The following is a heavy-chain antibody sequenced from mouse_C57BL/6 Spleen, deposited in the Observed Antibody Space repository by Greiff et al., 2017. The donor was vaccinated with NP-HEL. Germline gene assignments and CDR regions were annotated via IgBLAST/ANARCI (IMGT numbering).Heavy chain of an antibody. V-gene: IGHV1-77*01. D-gene: IGHD1-1*01. CDR3: ARREEGYYYGSEDYAMDY. Sequence: QVQLQQSGAELVKPGASVKISCKASGYTFTDYYINWVKQRPGQGLEWIGKIGPGSGSTYYNEKFKGKATLTADKSSSTAYMQLSSLTSEDSAVYFCARREEGYYYGSEDYAMDYWGQGTSVTVSS. J-gene: IGHJ4*01. CDR2: IGPGSGST. CDR1: GYTFTDYY.